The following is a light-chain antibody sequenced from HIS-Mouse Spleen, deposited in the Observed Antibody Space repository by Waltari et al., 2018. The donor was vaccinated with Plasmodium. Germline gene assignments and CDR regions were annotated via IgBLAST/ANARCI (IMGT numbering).Light chain of an antibody. Sequence: EIVMTQSPATLSVSPGERATLSCRASQSVSSNLAWYQQKPGQAPRLLIDGASTRATGIPARFSGSESGKEFTLTISRLPSEDFASYYCQQYYSFPRTFGQGTKVEIK. CDR3: QQYYSFPRT. J-gene: IGKJ1*01. CDR1: QSVSSN. CDR2: GAS. V-gene: IGKV3-15*01.